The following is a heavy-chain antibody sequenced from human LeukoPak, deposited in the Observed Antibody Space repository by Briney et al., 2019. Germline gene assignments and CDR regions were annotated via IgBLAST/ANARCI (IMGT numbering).Heavy chain of an antibody. J-gene: IGHJ6*03. D-gene: IGHD2-8*01. V-gene: IGHV1-18*01. CDR3: ARGMLERSYYYYMDV. CDR1: GYTFTSYG. CDR2: ISAYNGNT. Sequence: ASVKVSCKASGYTFTSYGISWVRQAPGQGLEWMGWISAYNGNTNYAQKLQGRVTMTTDTSTSTAYMGLRSLRSDDTAVYYCARGMLERSYYYYMDVWGKGTTVTVSS.